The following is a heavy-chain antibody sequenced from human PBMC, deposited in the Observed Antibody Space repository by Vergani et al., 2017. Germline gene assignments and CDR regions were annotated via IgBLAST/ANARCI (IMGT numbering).Heavy chain of an antibody. V-gene: IGHV4-34*01. CDR1: GGSFSGYY. Sequence: QVQLQQWGAGLLKPSETLSLTCAVYGGSFSGYYWSWIRQPPGKGLEWIGEINHSGSTNYNPSLKSRVTISIDTSTHQFSLNLRSVTAADTAVYYCAREEYCTNGVCFTLFDVWGQGALVTVSS. J-gene: IGHJ4*02. CDR3: AREEYCTNGVCFTLFDV. CDR2: INHSGST. D-gene: IGHD2-8*01.